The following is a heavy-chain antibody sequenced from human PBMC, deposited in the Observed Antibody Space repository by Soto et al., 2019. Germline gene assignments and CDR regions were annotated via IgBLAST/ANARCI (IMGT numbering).Heavy chain of an antibody. CDR1: GFTFSSYG. D-gene: IGHD3-3*01. Sequence: QVQLVESGGGVVQPGRSLRLSCAASGFTFSSYGMHWVRQAPGKGLEWVAVISYDGSNKYYADSVKGRFTISRDNSKNTLYLQMNSLRAEDTAVYYCAKDMDVLRFLEWSDGMDVRGQGTTVTVSS. V-gene: IGHV3-30*18. J-gene: IGHJ6*02. CDR3: AKDMDVLRFLEWSDGMDV. CDR2: ISYDGSNK.